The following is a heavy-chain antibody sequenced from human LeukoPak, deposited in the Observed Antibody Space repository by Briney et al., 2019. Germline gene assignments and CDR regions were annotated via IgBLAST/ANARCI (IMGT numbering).Heavy chain of an antibody. CDR1: GYTFIDHY. CDR3: ARSSGWSLFDY. J-gene: IGHJ4*02. D-gene: IGHD6-19*01. CDR2: INPNSGGT. Sequence: ASVKVSCKPSGYTFIDHYLHWVRQAPGQGLEWMGWINPNSGGTNYAQKFQGRVTMTRDTPISTAYMELSTLRSDDTAVYYCARSSGWSLFDYWGQGTLVTVSS. V-gene: IGHV1-2*02.